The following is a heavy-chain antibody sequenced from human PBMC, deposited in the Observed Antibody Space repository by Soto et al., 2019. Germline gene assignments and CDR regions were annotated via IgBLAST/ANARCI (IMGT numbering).Heavy chain of an antibody. J-gene: IGHJ5*02. CDR2: ISSNGGSV. CDR3: GHCGTTSCYKSDWLDP. Sequence: DVQLVESGGGLVQPGGSLRLSCLASGFTFSSHAMQWVRQAPGKGLEYVSSISSNGGSVYYADSVRGRFTISRDNSKNTLFLQMSSLRAEDTAMYYCGHCGTTSCYKSDWLDPWGQGALVTVSS. V-gene: IGHV3-64D*08. D-gene: IGHD2-2*02. CDR1: GFTFSSHA.